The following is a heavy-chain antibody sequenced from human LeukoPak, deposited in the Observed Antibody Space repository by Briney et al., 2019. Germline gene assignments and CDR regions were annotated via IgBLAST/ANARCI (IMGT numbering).Heavy chain of an antibody. J-gene: IGHJ4*02. D-gene: IGHD2-2*02. V-gene: IGHV1-2*02. Sequence: ASVKVSCKASGYTFTGYYMHWVRQAPDQGLEWMGWINPNSGGTNYAQKFQGRVTMTRDTSISTAYMELSRLRSDDTAVYYCLKLLPAAIGWGQGTQVTVSS. CDR1: GYTFTGYY. CDR3: LKLLPAAIG. CDR2: INPNSGGT.